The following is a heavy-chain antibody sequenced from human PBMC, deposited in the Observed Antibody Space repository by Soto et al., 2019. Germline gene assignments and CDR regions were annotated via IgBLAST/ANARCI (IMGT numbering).Heavy chain of an antibody. CDR2: MNPNSGNT. V-gene: IGHV1-8*01. CDR1: GYTFTSYD. CDR3: ARGDIVLVPAAMADY. J-gene: IGHJ4*02. Sequence: ASVKVSCKASGYTFTSYDINWVRQATGQGLEWMGWMNPNSGNTGFAQKFQGRVTMTRNTSISTAYMELSSLRSEDTAVYYCARGDIVLVPAAMADYWGQGTLVTVSS. D-gene: IGHD2-2*01.